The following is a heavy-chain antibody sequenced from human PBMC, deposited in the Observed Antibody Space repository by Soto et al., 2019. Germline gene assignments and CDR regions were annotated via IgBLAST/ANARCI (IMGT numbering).Heavy chain of an antibody. D-gene: IGHD3-3*01. CDR2: IYYSGST. Sequence: PSETLSLTCTVSGGSISSYYWSWFRQPSGKGLEWIGNIYYSGSTNYNTSPKSRVTISVDTSKNQFSLKLSSVSAPDTAVSSCERVNGREQVQDMRGYWYCVDYWGRGSLVTVS. CDR1: GGSISSYY. CDR3: ERVNGREQVQDMRGYWYCVDY. J-gene: IGHJ4*02. V-gene: IGHV4-59*01.